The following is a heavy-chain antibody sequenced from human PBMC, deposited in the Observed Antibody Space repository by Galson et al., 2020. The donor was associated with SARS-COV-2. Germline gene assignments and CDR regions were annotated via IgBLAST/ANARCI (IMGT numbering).Heavy chain of an antibody. CDR1: GYTFTSYG. V-gene: IGHV1-18*01. CDR2: ISAYNGNT. J-gene: IGHJ4*02. Sequence: ASVKVSCKASGYTFTSYGISWVRQAPGQGLEWMGWISAYNGNTNYAQKLQGRVTMTTDTSTSTAYMELRSLRSDDTAVYYCARYLDYRGYDDLDYWGQGTLVTVSS. CDR3: ARYLDYRGYDDLDY. D-gene: IGHD5-12*01.